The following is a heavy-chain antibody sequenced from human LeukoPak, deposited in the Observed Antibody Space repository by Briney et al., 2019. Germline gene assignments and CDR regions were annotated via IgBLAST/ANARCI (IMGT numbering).Heavy chain of an antibody. CDR1: GGTFSSYA. Sequence: AASVKVSCKASGGTFSSYAISWVRQAPGQGLEWMGGIIPIFGTANYAQKFQGRVTITADESTSTAYMELSSLRSEDTAVYYCARGPGTRNNWFDPWGQGTLVTVSS. CDR2: IIPIFGTA. J-gene: IGHJ5*02. CDR3: ARGPGTRNNWFDP. V-gene: IGHV1-69*01.